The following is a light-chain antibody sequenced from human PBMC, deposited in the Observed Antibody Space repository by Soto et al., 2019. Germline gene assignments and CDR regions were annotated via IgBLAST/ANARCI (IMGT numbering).Light chain of an antibody. Sequence: QSALTQPPSASGSPGQSVTISCTGSSRDIGAYPYVSWYQHHPGKAPKLIIYEVYKRPSGVPDRFSGSKSGNTASLTVSGLQSEDEADYYCCSYATSNYPFLFGTGTKLTVL. CDR1: SRDIGAYPY. CDR2: EVY. V-gene: IGLV2-8*01. J-gene: IGLJ1*01. CDR3: CSYATSNYPFL.